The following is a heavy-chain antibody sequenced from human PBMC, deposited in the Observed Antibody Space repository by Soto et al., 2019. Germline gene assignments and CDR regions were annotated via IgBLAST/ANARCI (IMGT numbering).Heavy chain of an antibody. D-gene: IGHD2-21*02. Sequence: DVQLLESGGDLVQPGGSLRLSCAASGFTFSSSAMSWVRQAPGKGLEWVSGLSGSGGTTYYADSVKGRFTISRDNSKNTLDLKMNSLRAEDTALYYCAKNCGGDCYTNFDYWGQGTLVTVSS. CDR3: AKNCGGDCYTNFDY. V-gene: IGHV3-23*01. J-gene: IGHJ4*02. CDR2: LSGSGGTT. CDR1: GFTFSSSA.